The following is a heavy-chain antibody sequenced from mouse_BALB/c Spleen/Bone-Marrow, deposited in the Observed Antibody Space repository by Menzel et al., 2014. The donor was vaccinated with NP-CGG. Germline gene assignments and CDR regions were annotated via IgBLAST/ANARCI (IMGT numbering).Heavy chain of an antibody. J-gene: IGHJ2*01. Sequence: EVKLMESGGGLVKPGGSLKLSCAASGLTFSSYGMSWVRQTPEKRLEWVATISGGGSYTYYPDSVKGRFTISRDNAKNNLYLQMSSLRSEDTALYYCARQYGSSYFDYWGQGTTLSVSS. CDR1: GLTFSSYG. D-gene: IGHD1-1*01. V-gene: IGHV5-9-2*01. CDR3: ARQYGSSYFDY. CDR2: ISGGGSYT.